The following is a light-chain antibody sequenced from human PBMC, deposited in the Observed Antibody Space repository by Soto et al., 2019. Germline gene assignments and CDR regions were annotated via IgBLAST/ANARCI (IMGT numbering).Light chain of an antibody. V-gene: IGLV2-8*01. CDR3: SSYAGSNPVV. CDR2: EVS. CDR1: SSDVGGYNY. Sequence: QSALTQPPSASGSPGQSVTISCTGTSSDVGGYNYVSWYQQYPGKAPKLMIYEVSKRPSGVPDRFSGSKSGNTSSLTVSALQTEDEADYYCSSYAGSNPVVFGGGTKLTVL. J-gene: IGLJ2*01.